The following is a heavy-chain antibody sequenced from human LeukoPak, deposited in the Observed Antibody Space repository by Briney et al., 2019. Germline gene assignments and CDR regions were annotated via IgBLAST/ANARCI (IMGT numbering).Heavy chain of an antibody. J-gene: IGHJ4*02. CDR3: AREPMTGIDY. CDR1: GFTFSSYS. Sequence: PGGSLRLSCAASGFTFSSYSMNWVRQAPGKGLELVSSISSSSSYIYYADSVKGRFTISRDNAKNSLYLQMNSLRAEDTAVYYCAREPMTGIDYWGQGTLVTVSS. D-gene: IGHD1-1*01. V-gene: IGHV3-21*01. CDR2: ISSSSSYI.